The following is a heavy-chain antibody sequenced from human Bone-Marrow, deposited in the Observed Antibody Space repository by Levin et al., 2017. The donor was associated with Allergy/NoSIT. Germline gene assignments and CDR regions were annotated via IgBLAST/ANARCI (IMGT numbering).Heavy chain of an antibody. CDR1: GGSISSYY. Sequence: SETLSLTCTVSGGSISSYYWSWIRQPPGKGLEWIGYIYYSGSTNYNPSLKSRVTISVDTSKNQFSLKLSSVTAADTAVYYCARNYDILTGYYPFDYWGQGTLVTVSS. V-gene: IGHV4-59*01. CDR2: IYYSGST. D-gene: IGHD3-9*01. J-gene: IGHJ4*02. CDR3: ARNYDILTGYYPFDY.